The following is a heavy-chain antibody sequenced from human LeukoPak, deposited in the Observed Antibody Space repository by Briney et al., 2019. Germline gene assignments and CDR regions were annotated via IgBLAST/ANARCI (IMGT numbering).Heavy chain of an antibody. V-gene: IGHV3-53*01. CDR1: GFIVSSNY. J-gene: IGHJ3*01. D-gene: IGHD5-24*01. CDR3: ARDIQLST. Sequence: PGGSLRLSCAASGFIVSSNYMSWVRQAPGKGLEWVSVIDSDGSTNYADSVKGRFTISRDNSKDTLYLQMNSLRAEDTAIYYCARDIQLSTWGLGTMVTVSS. CDR2: IDSDGST.